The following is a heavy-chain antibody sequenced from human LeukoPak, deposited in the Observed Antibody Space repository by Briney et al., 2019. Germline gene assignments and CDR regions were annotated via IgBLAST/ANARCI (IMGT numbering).Heavy chain of an antibody. V-gene: IGHV3-74*01. CDR1: GFTFSDTW. D-gene: IGHD2-2*01. CDR3: ARDPGCSSTSCYHNWFDP. CDR2: IRSDGSDT. Sequence: GGSLRLSCAASGFTFSDTWMHWVRQAPGKGLVWVSRIRSDGSDTRYAESVKGRFTISRDNAKNTLYLQMNSLRAEDTAVYYCARDPGCSSTSCYHNWFDPWGQGTLVTVSS. J-gene: IGHJ5*02.